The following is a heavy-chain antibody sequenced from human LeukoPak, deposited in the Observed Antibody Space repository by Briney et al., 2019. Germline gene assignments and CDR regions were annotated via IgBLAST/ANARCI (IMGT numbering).Heavy chain of an antibody. J-gene: IGHJ4*02. CDR3: ARGYYYGSGSDFYYFDY. CDR1: GGSFSGYY. D-gene: IGHD3-10*01. Sequence: PSETLSLTCAVYGGSFSGYYWSWIRQPPGKGLEWIGEINHSGSTNYNPSLKSRVTISVDTSKDQFSLKLSSVTAADTAVYYCARGYYYGSGSDFYYFDYWGQGTLVTVSS. CDR2: INHSGST. V-gene: IGHV4-34*01.